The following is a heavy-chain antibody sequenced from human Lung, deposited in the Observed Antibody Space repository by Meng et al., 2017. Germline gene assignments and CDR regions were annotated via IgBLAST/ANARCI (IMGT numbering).Heavy chain of an antibody. CDR2: LIAVFDKT. D-gene: IGHD1-14*01. CDR1: GGSFSTHT. CDR3: ARGRRNEPLFDY. Sequence: QVHLVQSGAEVKKPGSSVKVACKTSGGSFSTHTFSRVRQAPGQGLEWMGGLIAVFDKTKAAPRFQDRVTFTADESTSTAYMELSSLTFDDTAVYFCARGRRNEPLFDYWGQGTLVTVSS. J-gene: IGHJ4*02. V-gene: IGHV1-69*13.